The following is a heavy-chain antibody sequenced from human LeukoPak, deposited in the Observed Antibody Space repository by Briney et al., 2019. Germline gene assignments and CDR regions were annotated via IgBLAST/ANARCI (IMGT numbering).Heavy chain of an antibody. CDR3: TRAPQQPRSYNDY. J-gene: IGHJ4*02. V-gene: IGHV3-23*01. Sequence: GGSLRLSCAASGFTFTSYVMAWVRHAPGKGLEWVSSIDGTGVNTYYADSVKGRFTVSRENSKNTMFLQMNNLRAEDTAVYFCTRAPQQPRSYNDYWGQGTLVTVSS. D-gene: IGHD3-10*01. CDR2: IDGTGVNT. CDR1: GFTFTSYV.